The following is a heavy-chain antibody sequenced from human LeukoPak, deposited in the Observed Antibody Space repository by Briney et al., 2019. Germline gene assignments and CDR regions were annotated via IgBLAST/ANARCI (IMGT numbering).Heavy chain of an antibody. J-gene: IGHJ4*02. D-gene: IGHD3-16*01. V-gene: IGHV4-39*07. CDR3: AEGLPGVGGY. CDR1: GGSISSGDYY. Sequence: SETLSLTCTVSGGSISSGDYYWSWIRQPPGKGLEWIGEINHSGSTNYNPSLKRRVTISVDTSKNQFSLKLSAVTAADTAVYYCAEGLPGVGGYWGQGTLVTVSS. CDR2: INHSGST.